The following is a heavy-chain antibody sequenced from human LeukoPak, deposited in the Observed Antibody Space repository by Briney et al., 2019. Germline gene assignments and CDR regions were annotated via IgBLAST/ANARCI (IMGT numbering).Heavy chain of an antibody. J-gene: IGHJ4*02. CDR2: MKYDGSEK. V-gene: IGHV3-7*01. CDR3: ARDIEAAGLFLDY. D-gene: IGHD6-13*01. Sequence: GGSLRLSCAASGFTFSSYWMSWVRQAPGKGLEGVANMKYDGSEKYYVDSVKGRFTISRDNAKNSLYLQMNSLRAEDTAVYYCARDIEAAGLFLDYWGQGTLVTVSS. CDR1: GFTFSSYW.